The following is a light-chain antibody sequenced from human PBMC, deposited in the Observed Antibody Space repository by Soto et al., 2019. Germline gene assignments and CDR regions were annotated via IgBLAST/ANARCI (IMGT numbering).Light chain of an antibody. CDR2: EDN. Sequence: QSVLTQPHSVSAAPGQTVTISCSGASSNIENNYVSWYQQFPGTAPKLLIYEDNNRPPGIPDRFSGSKSGTSATLGITGLQTGDEADDYCVTWDGNLSAGVFGGGTQLTVL. CDR1: SSNIENNY. V-gene: IGLV1-51*01. CDR3: VTWDGNLSAGV. J-gene: IGLJ7*01.